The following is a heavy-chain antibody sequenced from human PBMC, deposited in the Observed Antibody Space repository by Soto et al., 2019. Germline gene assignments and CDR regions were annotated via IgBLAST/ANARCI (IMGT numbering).Heavy chain of an antibody. CDR3: AKDNHYYDSSGLAN. CDR1: GFTFSSYA. V-gene: IGHV3-23*01. D-gene: IGHD3-22*01. Sequence: EVQLLESGGGLVQPGGSLRLSCVASGFTFSSYAMSWVRQAPGKGLEWVSAISGSGGSTYYADSVKGRFTISRDNSKNTLYLQMNSLRAEDTAVYYCAKDNHYYDSSGLANWGQGTLVTVSS. CDR2: ISGSGGST. J-gene: IGHJ4*02.